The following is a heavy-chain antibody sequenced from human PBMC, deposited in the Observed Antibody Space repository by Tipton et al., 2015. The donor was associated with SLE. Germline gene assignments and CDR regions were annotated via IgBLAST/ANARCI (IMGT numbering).Heavy chain of an antibody. CDR3: ARDRVAHWLRLPMDN. CDR1: GFNFRTYA. V-gene: IGHV3-30*04. CDR2: ISYDGSDV. Sequence: RSLRLSCAASGFNFRTYALHWVRQAPGKGLEWVAVISYDGSDVYYADSVKGRLTISRDNSKDTLYLQINSLRPEDTAVYYCARDRVAHWLRLPMDNWGQGTLVTVSS. J-gene: IGHJ4*02. D-gene: IGHD6-19*01.